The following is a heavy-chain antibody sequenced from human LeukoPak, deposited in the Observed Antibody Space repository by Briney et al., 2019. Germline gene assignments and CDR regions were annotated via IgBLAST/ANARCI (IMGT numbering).Heavy chain of an antibody. V-gene: IGHV1-3*01. Sequence: ASVKVSCKASGYTFTSYYMHWVRQAPGQRLEWMGWINAGNGNTKYSQKFQGRVTITRDTSASTAYMELSSLRSEDTAVYYCARGVGVSSSWYMYYWGQGTLVTVSS. D-gene: IGHD6-13*01. CDR1: GYTFTSYY. CDR3: ARGVGVSSSWYMYY. CDR2: INAGNGNT. J-gene: IGHJ4*02.